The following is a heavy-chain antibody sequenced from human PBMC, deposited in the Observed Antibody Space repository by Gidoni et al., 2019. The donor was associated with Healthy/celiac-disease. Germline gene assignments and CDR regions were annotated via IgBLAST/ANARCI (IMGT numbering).Heavy chain of an antibody. CDR3: AKGGSITIFGVDIDY. V-gene: IGHV3-9*01. Sequence: EVQLVESGGGLVQPGRSLRLSCAASGFTFDDYAMHWVRQAPGKGLEWVSGISWNSGSIGYADSVKGRFTISRDNAKNSLYLQMNSLRAEDTALYYCAKGGSITIFGVDIDYWGQGTLVTVSS. J-gene: IGHJ4*02. D-gene: IGHD3-3*01. CDR2: ISWNSGSI. CDR1: GFTFDDYA.